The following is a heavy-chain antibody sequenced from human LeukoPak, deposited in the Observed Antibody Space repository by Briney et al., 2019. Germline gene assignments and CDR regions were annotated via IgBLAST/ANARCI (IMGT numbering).Heavy chain of an antibody. CDR3: ARDLKAYSSSGGVDY. Sequence: GGSLRLPCAASGFTFSSYGMNWVRQAPGKGLEWVSYISSSSTTKYYADSVKGRFTISRDSARNSLYLEMHSLRAEDTAVYYCARDLKAYSSSGGVDYWGQGTPVTVSS. CDR2: ISSSSTTK. CDR1: GFTFSSYG. D-gene: IGHD6-13*01. V-gene: IGHV3-48*01. J-gene: IGHJ4*02.